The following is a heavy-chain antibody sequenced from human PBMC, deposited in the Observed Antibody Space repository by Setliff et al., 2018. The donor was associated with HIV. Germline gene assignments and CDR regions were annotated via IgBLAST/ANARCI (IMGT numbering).Heavy chain of an antibody. V-gene: IGHV4-4*02. D-gene: IGHD3-22*01. CDR1: GASDINYIW. CDR3: ARRSYYYDGSDYSYYFDY. CDR2: VYHTGST. Sequence: PSETLSLTCAVSGASDINYIWWSWVRQPPGKGLEWIGEVYHTGSTNLNPSLRSRVTISVDTSKNQFSLKLSSVTAADTAVYYCARRSYYYDGSDYSYYFDYWGQGTLVTVSS. J-gene: IGHJ4*02.